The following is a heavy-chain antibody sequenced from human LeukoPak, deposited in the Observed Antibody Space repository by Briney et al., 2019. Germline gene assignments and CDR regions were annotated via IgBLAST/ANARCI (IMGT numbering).Heavy chain of an antibody. Sequence: GGSLRLSCVASGFTFSSYGMNWVRQAPGKGLEWVSYISSSASTIDYADFVKGRFTISRDNAKNSLHLQMSSLRAEDTAVYYCATLGDFYASGSPDYWGQGTLVTVSS. CDR3: ATLGDFYASGSPDY. D-gene: IGHD3-10*01. CDR1: GFTFSSYG. CDR2: ISSSASTI. J-gene: IGHJ4*02. V-gene: IGHV3-48*03.